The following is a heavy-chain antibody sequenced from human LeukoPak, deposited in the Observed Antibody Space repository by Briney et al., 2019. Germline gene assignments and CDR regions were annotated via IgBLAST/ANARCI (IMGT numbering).Heavy chain of an antibody. Sequence: SETLSLTCAVSGASISGSGYYLGWIRQPPGKGLEWIGNIYYTGSTYYNASLQSRVTISIDTSKNQFSLRLNSVTAADTAMYYCVKSGGYGLIDYWGQGALVTVSS. CDR1: GASISGSGYY. V-gene: IGHV4-39*01. D-gene: IGHD1-26*01. J-gene: IGHJ4*02. CDR3: VKSGGYGLIDY. CDR2: IYYTGST.